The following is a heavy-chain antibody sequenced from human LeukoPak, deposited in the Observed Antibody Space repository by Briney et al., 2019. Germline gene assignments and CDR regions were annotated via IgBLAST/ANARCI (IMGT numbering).Heavy chain of an antibody. V-gene: IGHV1-18*01. CDR2: ISVYNGNT. CDR3: ARGYCSRATCRHFDY. CDR1: GYAFTNYA. Sequence: ASVKVSCKASGYAFTNYAIRWVRQAPGQGLEWMGWISVYNGNTNYAQKLQGRVTMTADTSTTTAYMELRSLRSDDTAVYYCARGYCSRATCRHFDYWGQGALVTVSS. J-gene: IGHJ4*02. D-gene: IGHD2-2*01.